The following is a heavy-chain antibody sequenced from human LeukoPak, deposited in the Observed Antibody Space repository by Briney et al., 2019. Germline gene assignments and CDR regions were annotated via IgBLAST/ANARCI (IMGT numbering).Heavy chain of an antibody. Sequence: GGSLRLSCAASGFTFSSYAMSWVRQAPGKGLKYVSAISSNGGSTYYADSVKGRFTISRDNSKNTLYLQMSSLRAEDTAVYYCVKVESGYDYWGQGTLVTVSS. CDR1: GFTFSSYA. CDR2: ISSNGGST. V-gene: IGHV3-64D*06. CDR3: VKVESGYDY. J-gene: IGHJ4*02. D-gene: IGHD3-3*01.